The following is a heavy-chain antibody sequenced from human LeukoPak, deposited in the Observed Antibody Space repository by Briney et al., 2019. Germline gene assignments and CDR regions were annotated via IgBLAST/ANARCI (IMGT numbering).Heavy chain of an antibody. J-gene: IGHJ4*02. CDR3: ASAPRYNDYSNPFDY. Sequence: SVKVSCKASGGTFSSYAISWVRPAPGQGLEWMGGIIPIFGTANYAQKFQGRVTITADESTSTAYMELSSLRSEDTAVYYCASAPRYNDYSNPFDYWGQGTLVTVSS. CDR2: IIPIFGTA. V-gene: IGHV1-69*13. D-gene: IGHD4-11*01. CDR1: GGTFSSYA.